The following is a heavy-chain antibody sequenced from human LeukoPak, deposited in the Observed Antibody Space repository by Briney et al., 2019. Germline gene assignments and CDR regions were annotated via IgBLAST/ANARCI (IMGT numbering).Heavy chain of an antibody. Sequence: ASVKVSCKASGYTFTSYGISWVRQAPGQGLEWMGWISAYNGNTNYAQKLQGRVTMTTDTSTSTAYMELRSLRSDDTAVYYCARGWYDSCGYYYGIDDYYYYMDVWGKGTTVTVSS. D-gene: IGHD3-22*01. CDR3: ARGWYDSCGYYYGIDDYYYYMDV. J-gene: IGHJ6*03. CDR1: GYTFTSYG. CDR2: ISAYNGNT. V-gene: IGHV1-18*01.